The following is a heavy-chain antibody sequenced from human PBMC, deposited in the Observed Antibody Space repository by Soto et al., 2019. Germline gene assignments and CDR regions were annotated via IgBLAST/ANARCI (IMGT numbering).Heavy chain of an antibody. D-gene: IGHD3-9*01. CDR3: ARRYNYDILTGSKEFYYYYGMDV. CDR2: IYYSGST. CDR1: GGSISSSSYY. Sequence: ASETLSLTCTVSGGSISSSSYYWGWIRQPPGKGLEWIGSIYYSGSTYYNPSLKSRVTISVDTSKNQFSLKLSSVTAADTAVYYCARRYNYDILTGSKEFYYYYGMDVWGQGTTVTVSS. J-gene: IGHJ6*02. V-gene: IGHV4-39*01.